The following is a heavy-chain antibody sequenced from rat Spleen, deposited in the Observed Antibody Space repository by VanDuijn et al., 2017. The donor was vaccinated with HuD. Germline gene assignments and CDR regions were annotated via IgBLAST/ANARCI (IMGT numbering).Heavy chain of an antibody. Sequence: EVQLVESGGGLVQPRRSLKLSCTASGFTFSNYGMAWVRQAPTKGLEWVATISYDGSGTYYRDSVKGRFTISRDDAESTLYLQMDSLRSEDTATYSCVRLYNNHGYWYFDFWGPGTMVTVSS. J-gene: IGHJ1*01. V-gene: IGHV5-29*01. CDR2: ISYDGSGT. D-gene: IGHD1-5*01. CDR3: VRLYNNHGYWYFDF. CDR1: GFTFSNYG.